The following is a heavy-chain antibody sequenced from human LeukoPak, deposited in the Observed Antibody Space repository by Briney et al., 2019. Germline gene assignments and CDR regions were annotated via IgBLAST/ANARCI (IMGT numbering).Heavy chain of an antibody. CDR3: IRLWFGEFI. J-gene: IGHJ3*02. D-gene: IGHD3-10*01. Sequence: GGSLRLSCTASGFTLSNAWMSWVRQAPGKGLEWVGRIKSKTDGGTTDYPAPVKGRFTISRDDSKNTLYLQINSLKTEDTAVYYCIRLWFGEFIWGQGTMVSVSS. V-gene: IGHV3-15*01. CDR2: IKSKTDGGTT. CDR1: GFTLSNAW.